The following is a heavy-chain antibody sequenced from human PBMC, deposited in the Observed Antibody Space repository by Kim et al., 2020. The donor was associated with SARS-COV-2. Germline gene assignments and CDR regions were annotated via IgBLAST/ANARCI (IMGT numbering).Heavy chain of an antibody. V-gene: IGHV3-21*01. CDR3: ARVADSPVMPYDILTGYWPDAFDI. D-gene: IGHD3-9*01. CDR2: ISSSSSYI. J-gene: IGHJ3*02. Sequence: GGSLRLSCAASGFTFSSYSMNWVRQAPGKGLEWVSSISSSSSYIYYADSVKGRFTISRDNAKNSLYLQMNSLRAEDTAVYYCARVADSPVMPYDILTGYWPDAFDIWGQGTMVTVSS. CDR1: GFTFSSYS.